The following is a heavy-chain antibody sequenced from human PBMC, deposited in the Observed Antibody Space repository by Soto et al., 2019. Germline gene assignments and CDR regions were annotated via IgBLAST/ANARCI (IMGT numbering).Heavy chain of an antibody. CDR3: ARALDYNWNYDY. J-gene: IGHJ4*02. V-gene: IGHV4-38-2*01. CDR2: IYHSGST. D-gene: IGHD1-7*01. CDR1: GYSISSGYY. Sequence: SETLSLTCAVSGYSISSGYYWGWIRQPPGKGLEWIGSIYHSGSTYYNPSLKSRVTISVDTSKNQFSLKLSSVTAADTAVYYCARALDYNWNYDYWGQGTLVTVS.